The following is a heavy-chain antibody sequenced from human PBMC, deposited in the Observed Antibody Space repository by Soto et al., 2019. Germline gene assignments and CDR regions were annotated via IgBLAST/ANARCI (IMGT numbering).Heavy chain of an antibody. CDR3: ARGPRGYVYYHGMDV. Sequence: SETLSLTCTVSGGSISSYYVSWIRQSAGKGLEWIGRIDTSGTTNYNPSLKSRVTMSVDASKNHFSLNLSSVTAADTAVYYCARGPRGYVYYHGMDVWGQGTTVTVSS. J-gene: IGHJ6*02. V-gene: IGHV4-4*07. CDR2: IDTSGTT. D-gene: IGHD3-10*01. CDR1: GGSISSYY.